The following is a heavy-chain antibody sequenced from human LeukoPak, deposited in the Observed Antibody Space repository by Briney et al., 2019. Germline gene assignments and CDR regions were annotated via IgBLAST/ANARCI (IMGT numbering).Heavy chain of an antibody. CDR1: GGSISSSSYY. V-gene: IGHV4-39*01. CDR3: AEQWLGAFDV. CDR2: IFYSGTT. D-gene: IGHD6-19*01. Sequence: SETLSLTCTVSGGSISSSSYYWGWIRQPPGKGLEWIGNIFYSGTTYYNPSLKSRVTISVDTPKNQFSLKLRSVTAADTAVYYCAEQWLGAFDVWGQGTRVTVSS. J-gene: IGHJ3*01.